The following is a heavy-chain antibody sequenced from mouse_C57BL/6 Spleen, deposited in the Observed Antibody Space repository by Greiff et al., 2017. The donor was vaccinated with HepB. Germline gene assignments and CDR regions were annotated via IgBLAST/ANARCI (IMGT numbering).Heavy chain of an antibody. CDR2: IYPGDGDT. CDR3: ARGDGYICAMDY. D-gene: IGHD2-3*01. CDR1: GYAFSSSW. V-gene: IGHV1-82*01. Sequence: QVQLQQSGPELVKPGASVKISCKASGYAFSSSWMNWVKQRPGKGLEWIGRIYPGDGDTNYNGKFKGKATLTADKSASKAYMQLSSLTSEYSAVYICARGDGYICAMDYWGQGTSVTVSS. J-gene: IGHJ4*01.